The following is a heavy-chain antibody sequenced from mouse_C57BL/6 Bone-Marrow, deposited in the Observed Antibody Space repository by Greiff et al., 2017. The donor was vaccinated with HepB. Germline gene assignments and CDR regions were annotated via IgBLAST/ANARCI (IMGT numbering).Heavy chain of an antibody. Sequence: QVQLQQPGAELVKPGASVKLSCKASGYTFTSYWMHWVKQRPGQGLEWIGMIHPNSGSTNYNEKFKSKATLTVDKSSSTAYMQLSSLTSEDSAVYYCSRCVNYSNYCDYWGQGTTLTVSA. V-gene: IGHV1-64*01. CDR2: IHPNSGST. CDR1: GYTFTSYW. CDR3: SRCVNYSNYCDY. D-gene: IGHD2-5*01. J-gene: IGHJ2*01.